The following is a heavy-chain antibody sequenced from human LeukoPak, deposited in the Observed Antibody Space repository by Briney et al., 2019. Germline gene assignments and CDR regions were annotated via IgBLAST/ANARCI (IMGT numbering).Heavy chain of an antibody. CDR1: RYTFDNYD. V-gene: IGHV1-8*01. J-gene: IGHJ4*02. CDR3: ARGGPVAIFGPGYDEYFEY. CDR2: MNPNNGKE. D-gene: IGHD3-3*01. Sequence: ASVKASCKTSRYTFDNYDIRWERHATGQGLEWMGWMNPNNGKEGDAPKFQGRVTMTRTTSMSTAYIELRGLRSGDTAIYYCARGGPVAIFGPGYDEYFEYWGQGTVISVSS.